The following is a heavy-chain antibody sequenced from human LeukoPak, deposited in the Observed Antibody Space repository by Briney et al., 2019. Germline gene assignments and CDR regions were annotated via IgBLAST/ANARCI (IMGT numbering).Heavy chain of an antibody. CDR3: ARDLLYRRLSRGYGGKPFDY. CDR1: GYTFTSYG. D-gene: IGHD4-23*01. CDR2: ISAYNGNT. J-gene: IGHJ4*02. Sequence: ASVKVSCKASGYTFTSYGISWVRQAPGQGLEWMGWISAYNGNTNYAQKLQGRVTMTTDTSTSTAYMELRSLRSDDTAVYYCARDLLYRRLSRGYGGKPFDYWGQGTLVTVSS. V-gene: IGHV1-18*01.